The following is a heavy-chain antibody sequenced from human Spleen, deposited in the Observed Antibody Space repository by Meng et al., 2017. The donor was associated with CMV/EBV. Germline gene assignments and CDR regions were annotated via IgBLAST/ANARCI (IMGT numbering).Heavy chain of an antibody. V-gene: IGHV3-20*04. J-gene: IGHJ6*02. CDR1: GFTFDDYG. CDR3: ARVLYYGSGSRMDV. Sequence: GESLKISCAASGFTFDDYGMSWVRQAPGKGLEWVSGINWNGGSTGYADSVKGRFTISRDNAKNSLYLQMNSLRAEDTALYYCARVLYYGSGSRMDVWGQGTTVTV. CDR2: INWNGGST. D-gene: IGHD3-10*01.